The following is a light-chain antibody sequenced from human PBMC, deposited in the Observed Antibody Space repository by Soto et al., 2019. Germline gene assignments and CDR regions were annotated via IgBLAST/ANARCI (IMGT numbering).Light chain of an antibody. J-gene: IGLJ3*02. CDR1: SSDVGGYNY. Sequence: QSALTQPPSASGSPGQSVTISCTGTSSDVGGYNYVSWYQQHPGKAPKVMIYEVSKRPSGVPDRFSGSKSGNTASLTVSGLQAEDEADYYCTSYTNTNTWVFGGGTKLTVL. CDR2: EVS. V-gene: IGLV2-8*01. CDR3: TSYTNTNTWV.